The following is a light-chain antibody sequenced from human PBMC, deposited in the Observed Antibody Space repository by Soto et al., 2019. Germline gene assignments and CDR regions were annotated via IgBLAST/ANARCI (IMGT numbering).Light chain of an antibody. CDR3: SSYAGDNNVV. Sequence: HSALTQPPSASGSPGQSVTISCTGSSSDVGGYNYVSWYQQHPGKAPKVLIYEVSRRPPGVPDRFSGSKSDNTASLTVSGLQADDEADYYCSSYAGDNNVVFGGGTKLTVL. CDR2: EVS. V-gene: IGLV2-8*01. J-gene: IGLJ3*02. CDR1: SSDVGGYNY.